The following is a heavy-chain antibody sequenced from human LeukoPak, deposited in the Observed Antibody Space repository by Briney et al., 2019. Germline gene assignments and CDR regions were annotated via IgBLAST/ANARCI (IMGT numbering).Heavy chain of an antibody. D-gene: IGHD5-18*01. CDR1: GFIFSNSW. CDR3: AREDVDIGMVTNNYYYGMDV. CDR2: IKPDGSEK. Sequence: QPGGSLRLSCAASGFIFSNSWMTWVRQAPGKGLEWVANIKPDGSEKYYVGSVKGRFTISRDNAKNSLYLQMNSLRAEDTAVYYCAREDVDIGMVTNNYYYGMDVWGQGTTVTVSS. J-gene: IGHJ6*02. V-gene: IGHV3-7*01.